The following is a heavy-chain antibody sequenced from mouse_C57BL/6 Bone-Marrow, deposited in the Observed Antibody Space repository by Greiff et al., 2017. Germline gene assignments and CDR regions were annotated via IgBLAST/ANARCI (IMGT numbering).Heavy chain of an antibody. CDR1: GFNIKDDY. J-gene: IGHJ1*03. Sequence: VHVKQSGAELVRPGASVKLSCTASGFNIKDDYMHWVKQRPEQGLEGIGWIDPENGDTEFASKFQGKATITADTSSNTAYLQLSSLTSEDTAVYYCTTKRYFDVWGTGTTVTVSS. CDR2: IDPENGDT. CDR3: TTKRYFDV. V-gene: IGHV14-4*01.